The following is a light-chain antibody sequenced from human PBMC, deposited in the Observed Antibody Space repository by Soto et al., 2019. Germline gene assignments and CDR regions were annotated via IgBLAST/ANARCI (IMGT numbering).Light chain of an antibody. CDR2: AAS. J-gene: IGKJ1*01. CDR1: QSVRGW. Sequence: DIQMTQSPSALSASVGDRVTLTCRASQSVRGWLAWYQQKPGTAPKLLIFAASTLESGVPSRFSGAGDGTEFTLTISSLQHEDFATYYCQQYHTFWTFGQGTRVEIK. CDR3: QQYHTFWT. V-gene: IGKV1-5*01.